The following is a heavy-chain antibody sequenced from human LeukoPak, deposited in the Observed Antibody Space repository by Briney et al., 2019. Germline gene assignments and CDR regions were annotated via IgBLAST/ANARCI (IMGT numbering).Heavy chain of an antibody. V-gene: IGHV1-18*01. CDR1: GYTFTNYG. CDR2: ISAYNGNT. D-gene: IGHD3-22*01. Sequence: ASVKVSCKASGYTFTNYGISWVRQAPGQGLEWMGWISAYNGNTNYAQKVQGRVTMTTDTFTSIAYMDLSSLRSDDTAVYYCARGGGTEWLLVPFEYWGQGTLVTVSS. CDR3: ARGGGTEWLLVPFEY. J-gene: IGHJ4*02.